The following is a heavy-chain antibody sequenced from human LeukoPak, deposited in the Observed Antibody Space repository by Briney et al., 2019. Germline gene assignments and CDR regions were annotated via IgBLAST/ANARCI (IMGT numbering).Heavy chain of an antibody. J-gene: IGHJ4*02. V-gene: IGHV3-33*01. CDR2: IWYDGSNK. CDR1: GFTFSSYG. CDR3: ARDIGYCSSTSCYNAFDY. D-gene: IGHD2-2*02. Sequence: PGGSLRLSCAASGFTFSSYGMHWVRQAPGKGLEWVAVIWYDGSNKYYADSVKGRFTISRDNSKNTLYLQMNSLRAEDTAVYYCARDIGYCSSTSCYNAFDYWGQGTLVTVSS.